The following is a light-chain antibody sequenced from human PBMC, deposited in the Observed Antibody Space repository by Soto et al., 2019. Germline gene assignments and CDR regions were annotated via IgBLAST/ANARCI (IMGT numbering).Light chain of an antibody. J-gene: IGLJ2*01. V-gene: IGLV2-8*01. CDR2: EVT. CDR3: SSYGGSSNLV. CDR1: SSDVGGYSY. Sequence: QSVLTQPPSASGSPGQSVTISCTGTSSDVGGYSYVSWYQQHPGKAPKLMIYEVTKRPSGVPDRFSGSKSGNTASLTVSGLQAEDEADYYCSSYGGSSNLVFGGGTKVTVL.